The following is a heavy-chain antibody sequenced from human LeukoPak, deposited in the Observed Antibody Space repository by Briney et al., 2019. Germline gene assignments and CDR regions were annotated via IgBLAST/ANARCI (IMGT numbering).Heavy chain of an antibody. CDR3: ARVYYIDSNWFDP. D-gene: IGHD1-26*01. J-gene: IGHJ5*02. CDR1: GGSISSYY. V-gene: IGHV4-59*01. CDR2: IYYTGNT. Sequence: SETLSLTCNVSGGSISSYYWSWIRQPPGKGLEWIGYIYYTGNTNYNPSLKSRVNISLDTSKNQFSLKLSSVTAADTAIYYCARVYYIDSNWFDPWGQGTLVTVSS.